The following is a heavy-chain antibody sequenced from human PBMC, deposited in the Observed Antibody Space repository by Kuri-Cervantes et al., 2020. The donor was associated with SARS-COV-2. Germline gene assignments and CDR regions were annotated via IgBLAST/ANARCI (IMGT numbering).Heavy chain of an antibody. CDR3: ARDLGNLACYYYYYYYYYDMDV. J-gene: IGHJ6*02. Sequence: GGSLRLSCAASGFTFSSYSMNWVRQAPGKGREWVSSISSSSSYIYYADSVKGRFTISRDNAKNSLYLQLNILRAEDTAVYYYARDLGNLACYYYYYYYYYDMDVWGQGTTVTVSS. CDR1: GFTFSSYS. V-gene: IGHV3-21*01. CDR2: ISSSSSYI. D-gene: IGHD3-9*01.